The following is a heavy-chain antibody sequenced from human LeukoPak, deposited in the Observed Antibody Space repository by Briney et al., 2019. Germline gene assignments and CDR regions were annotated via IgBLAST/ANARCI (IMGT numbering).Heavy chain of an antibody. J-gene: IGHJ3*02. CDR3: ARGLFLSGYLDAFDI. D-gene: IGHD3-22*01. Sequence: GGTLRLSCAASGFTFSSYGMSWVRQAPGKGLEWASAISGSGGSTYYADSVKGRCTTSRDNSKNTLYLQMNSLRVEDTAVYYCARGLFLSGYLDAFDIWGQGTVVTVSS. CDR2: ISGSGGST. CDR1: GFTFSSYG. V-gene: IGHV3-23*01.